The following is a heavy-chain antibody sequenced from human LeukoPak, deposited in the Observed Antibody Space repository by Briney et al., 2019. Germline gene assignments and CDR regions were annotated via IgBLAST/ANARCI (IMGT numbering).Heavy chain of an antibody. CDR2: ISSSSSYI. D-gene: IGHD1-26*01. CDR1: GFTFSSYS. V-gene: IGHV3-21*01. Sequence: GGSLRLSCAASGFTFSSYSMNGVRQAPGKGLEWVSSISSSSSYIYYADSVKGRFTISRDNAKNSLYLQMNSLRAEDTAVYYCARVMWELRYYFDYWGQGTLVTVSS. CDR3: ARVMWELRYYFDY. J-gene: IGHJ4*02.